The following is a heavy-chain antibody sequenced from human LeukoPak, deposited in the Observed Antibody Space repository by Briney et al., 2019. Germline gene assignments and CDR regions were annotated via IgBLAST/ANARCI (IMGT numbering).Heavy chain of an antibody. CDR2: INADGSTT. CDR1: GFTFDNYG. D-gene: IGHD6-19*01. V-gene: IGHV3-74*01. CDR3: AKDYQSVAGDRFDY. J-gene: IGHJ4*02. Sequence: PGGSLRLSCAASGFTFDNYGMSWVRLAPGKGLVWVSRINADGSTTSYADSVRGRFTISRDNSKNTLYLQMNSLTAEDTAVFYCAKDYQSVAGDRFDYWGQGTLVTVSS.